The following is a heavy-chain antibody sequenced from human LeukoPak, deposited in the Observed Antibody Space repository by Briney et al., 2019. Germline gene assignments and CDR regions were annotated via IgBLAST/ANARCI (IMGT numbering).Heavy chain of an antibody. Sequence: SETLSLTCAVYGGSFSGYYWSWIRQPPGKGLEWIGEINHSGSTNYNPSLKSRVTISVDTSKSQFSLELSSVTAADTAVYYCARATVVVAAFDYWGQGTLVTVSS. D-gene: IGHD2-15*01. CDR3: ARATVVVAAFDY. CDR1: GGSFSGYY. J-gene: IGHJ4*02. CDR2: INHSGST. V-gene: IGHV4-34*01.